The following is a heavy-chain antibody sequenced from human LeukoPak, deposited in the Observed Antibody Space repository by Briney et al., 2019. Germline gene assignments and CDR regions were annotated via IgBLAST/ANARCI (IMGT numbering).Heavy chain of an antibody. J-gene: IGHJ6*02. Sequence: GGSLRLSFAASGFTFRSYAMSWVRQAPGKGLEWDSAISVSGGSTYYADSVKGRFTISRDNSKNTLYLQMNSLRAEDTAVYYCAKDGSYYYGSGSYYHYYYYGMDVWGQGTTVTVSS. CDR3: AKDGSYYYGSGSYYHYYYYGMDV. V-gene: IGHV3-23*01. CDR2: ISVSGGST. CDR1: GFTFRSYA. D-gene: IGHD3-10*01.